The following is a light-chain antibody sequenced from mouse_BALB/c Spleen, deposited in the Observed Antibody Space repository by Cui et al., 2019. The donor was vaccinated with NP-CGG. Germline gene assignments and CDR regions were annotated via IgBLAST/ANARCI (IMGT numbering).Light chain of an antibody. V-gene: IGLV1*01. J-gene: IGLJ1*01. CDR3: ALWYSNHWV. Sequence: QSVVTLQHALTTLPGETVTLTCRSSTGAVTTSNYANWVQEKPDHLFTGLIGGTNNRAPGVPARFSGSLIGDKAALTITGAQTEDEAIYFCALWYSNHWVFGGGTKLTVL. CDR2: GTN. CDR1: TGAVTTSNY.